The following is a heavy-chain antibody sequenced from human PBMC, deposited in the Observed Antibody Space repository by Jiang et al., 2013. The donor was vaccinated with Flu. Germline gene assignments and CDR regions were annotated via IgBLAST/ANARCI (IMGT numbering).Heavy chain of an antibody. Sequence: SGAEVKKPGASVKVSCKVSGYTLTELSMHWVRQAPGKGLEWMGGFDPEDGETIYAQKFQGRVTMTRNTSISTAYMELSSLRSEDTAVYYCARGDSSSSAFDIWGQGTMVTVSS. CDR2: FDPEDGET. V-gene: IGHV1-24*01. D-gene: IGHD6-6*01. CDR3: ARGDSSSSAFDI. J-gene: IGHJ3*02. CDR1: GYTLTELS.